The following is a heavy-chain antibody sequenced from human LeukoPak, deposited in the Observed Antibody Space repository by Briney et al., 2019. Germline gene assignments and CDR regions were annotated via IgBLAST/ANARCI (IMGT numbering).Heavy chain of an antibody. D-gene: IGHD4-17*01. J-gene: IGHJ5*02. CDR1: GGSISSGDYY. V-gene: IGHV4-30-4*01. Sequence: PSETLSLTCTVSGGSISSGDYYWSWISQPPGKGLEWIGYIYYSGSTYYNPSLKSRVTISVDTSKNQFSLKLSSVTAADTAVYYCARVEDYGDCDGLRRWFDPWGQGTLVTVAS. CDR2: IYYSGST. CDR3: ARVEDYGDCDGLRRWFDP.